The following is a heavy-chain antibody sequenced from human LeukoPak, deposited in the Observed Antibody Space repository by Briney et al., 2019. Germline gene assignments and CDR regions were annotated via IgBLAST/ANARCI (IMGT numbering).Heavy chain of an antibody. J-gene: IGHJ6*02. CDR3: ARDLQGSYYYGMDV. D-gene: IGHD2-15*01. Sequence: GGSLRLSCAASGFTFSSYAMSWVRQAPGKGLEWVSAISGSGGSTNYADSVKGRFTISRDNGKNSLYLQMNSLRAEDTAVYYCARDLQGSYYYGMDVWGQGTTVIVSS. V-gene: IGHV3-23*01. CDR1: GFTFSSYA. CDR2: ISGSGGST.